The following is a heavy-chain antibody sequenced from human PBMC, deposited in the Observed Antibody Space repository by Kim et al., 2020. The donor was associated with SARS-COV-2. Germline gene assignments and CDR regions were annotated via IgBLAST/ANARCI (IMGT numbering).Heavy chain of an antibody. V-gene: IGHV3-48*02. CDR1: GFTFSSYS. D-gene: IGHD5-18*01. CDR3: ARSYSYGIYYGGYYGMDV. Sequence: GGSLRLSCAASGFTFSSYSMNWVRQAPGKGLEWVSYISSSSSTIYYADSVKGRFTISRDNAKNSLYLQMNSLRDEDTAVYYCARSYSYGIYYGGYYGMDVWGQGTTVTVSS. CDR2: ISSSSSTI. J-gene: IGHJ6*02.